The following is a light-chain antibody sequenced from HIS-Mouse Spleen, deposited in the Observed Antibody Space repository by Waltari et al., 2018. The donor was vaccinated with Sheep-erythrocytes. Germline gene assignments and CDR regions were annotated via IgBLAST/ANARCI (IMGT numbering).Light chain of an antibody. CDR2: DTS. J-gene: IGKJ4*01. V-gene: IGKV3-11*01. Sequence: EIVLTQSPATLSLSRGERATLSCRASQSVSSYLAWYKQKPGQAPRLLISDTSNRATGIPARFSGSGSGTDFTLTITSLEPEDVAVYYCQQRSNWPPAFGGGTKVEIK. CDR1: QSVSSY. CDR3: QQRSNWPPA.